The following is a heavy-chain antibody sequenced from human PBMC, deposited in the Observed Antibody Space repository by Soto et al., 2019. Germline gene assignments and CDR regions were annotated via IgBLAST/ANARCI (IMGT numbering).Heavy chain of an antibody. J-gene: IGHJ4*02. CDR2: ISYDGSNK. V-gene: IGHV3-30-3*01. CDR3: ARGGRIDEQLVRDFDY. D-gene: IGHD6-6*01. CDR1: GFTFSSYA. Sequence: QVQLVESGGGVVQPGRSLRLSCAASGFTFSSYAMHWVRQAPGKGLEWVAVISYDGSNKYYAVSVKGRFTISRDNSKNTLYLQMNSLRAEDTAVYYCARGGRIDEQLVRDFDYWGQGTLVTVSS.